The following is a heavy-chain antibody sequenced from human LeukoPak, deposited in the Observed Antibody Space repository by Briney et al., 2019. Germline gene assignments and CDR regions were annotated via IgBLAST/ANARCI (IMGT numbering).Heavy chain of an antibody. V-gene: IGHV1-69*01. CDR3: ARALGSMVILDP. CDR1: GGTFSSNG. Sequence: GSSVKVSCKASGGTFSSNGISWVRQAPGQGLEWMGRIIPIFGTANYAQKFQGRVTITADESTSTAYMQLSSLRSEDTAVYYCARALGSMVILDPWGQGTLVTVSS. CDR2: IIPIFGTA. D-gene: IGHD2/OR15-2a*01. J-gene: IGHJ5*02.